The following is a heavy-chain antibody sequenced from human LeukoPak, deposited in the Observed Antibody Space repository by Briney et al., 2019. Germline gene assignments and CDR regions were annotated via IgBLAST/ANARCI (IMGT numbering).Heavy chain of an antibody. CDR3: ARDSTVTTDY. CDR2: ITSSSSYT. J-gene: IGHJ4*02. V-gene: IGHV3-21*01. D-gene: IGHD4-17*01. CDR1: GFTFSTYN. Sequence: GGSLRLSCAASGFTFSTYNMNWVRQAPGKGLEWVSSITSSSSYTFYADSVKGRFTISRDNAKNSLYLQMNSLRAEDTAVYYCARDSTVTTDYWGQGTLVTVSS.